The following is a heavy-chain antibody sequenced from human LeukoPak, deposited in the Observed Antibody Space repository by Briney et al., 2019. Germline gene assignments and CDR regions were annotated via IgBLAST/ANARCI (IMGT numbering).Heavy chain of an antibody. J-gene: IGHJ4*02. CDR1: GGSISSYY. V-gene: IGHV4-34*01. CDR2: IDHSGST. CDR3: ARHMLVRGARTYYFDS. Sequence: PSETLSLTCTVSGGSISSYYWSWFRQPPGEGLEWIGEIDHSGSTNYNPSLKSRVTISVDTSKNQFSLKLTSVTAADTAVYYCARHMLVRGARTYYFDSWGQGTLVTVSS. D-gene: IGHD3-10*01.